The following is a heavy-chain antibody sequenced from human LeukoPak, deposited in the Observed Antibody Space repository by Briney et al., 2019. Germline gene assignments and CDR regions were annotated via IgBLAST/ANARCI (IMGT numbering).Heavy chain of an antibody. J-gene: IGHJ6*02. CDR2: IYYSGSA. Sequence: SETLSLICGISGDSINNHDWWSWVRQPPGKGLEWIGYIYYSGSANYNPSLKSRVTISVDTSKNMFSLNLRSVTAADTAMYYCARTPVYCTHGTCYGSIFAMDVWGQGTTVTVSS. CDR3: ARTPVYCTHGTCYGSIFAMDV. CDR1: GDSINNHD. D-gene: IGHD2-8*01. V-gene: IGHV4-59*11.